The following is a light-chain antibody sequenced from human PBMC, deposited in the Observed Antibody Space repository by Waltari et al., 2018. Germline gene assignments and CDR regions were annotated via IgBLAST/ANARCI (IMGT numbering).Light chain of an antibody. CDR3: QQSYSTPLT. V-gene: IGKV1-39*01. CDR1: QTIRSN. Sequence: DIQMNQSPSSLSASVGDRVTITCRASQTIRSNLNWYQQKAGKAPKLLMYAASSLQSGVPSRFSGSRSGTDFTLTISSLQPEDFATYYCQQSYSTPLTFGGGTKVEIK. CDR2: AAS. J-gene: IGKJ4*01.